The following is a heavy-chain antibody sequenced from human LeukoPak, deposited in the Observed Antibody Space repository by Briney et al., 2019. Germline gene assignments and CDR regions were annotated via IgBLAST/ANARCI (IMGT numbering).Heavy chain of an antibody. D-gene: IGHD2-15*01. CDR1: GYSFTSYW. Sequence: GESLKISCKTSGYSFTSYWIGWVRQMPGKGLEWMGIMYPGDSDTRYSPSFQGQVTISADKSISTAYLQWSSLKASDTAMYYCARQVYCSGGRCSGGWFDPWGQGTLVTVSS. CDR2: MYPGDSDT. CDR3: ARQVYCSGGRCSGGWFDP. J-gene: IGHJ5*02. V-gene: IGHV5-51*01.